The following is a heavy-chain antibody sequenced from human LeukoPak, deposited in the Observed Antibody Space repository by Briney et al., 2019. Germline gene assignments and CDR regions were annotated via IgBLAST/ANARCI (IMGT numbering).Heavy chain of an antibody. CDR3: AKCSTTCYGNWFDP. CDR1: GFIFSTYG. CDR2: ISGSGDNT. D-gene: IGHD2-2*01. J-gene: IGHJ5*02. V-gene: IGHV3-23*01. Sequence: GGSLRLSCTASGFIFSTYGMHWVRQAPGKGLQWVSAISGSGDNTEYADSVKGRFTISRDNSKNTLYLQMSSLRAEDTAVYYCAKCSTTCYGNWFDPWGQGTLVTVSS.